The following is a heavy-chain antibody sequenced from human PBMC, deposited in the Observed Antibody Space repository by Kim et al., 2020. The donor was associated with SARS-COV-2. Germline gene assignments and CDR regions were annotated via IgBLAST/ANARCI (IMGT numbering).Heavy chain of an antibody. Sequence: SVKGRFTISRYNAKNSLYLQMNSLRAEDTALYYCARATGPYGSGSSPFDYWGQGTLVTVSS. D-gene: IGHD3-10*01. J-gene: IGHJ4*02. V-gene: IGHV3-9*01. CDR3: ARATGPYGSGSSPFDY.